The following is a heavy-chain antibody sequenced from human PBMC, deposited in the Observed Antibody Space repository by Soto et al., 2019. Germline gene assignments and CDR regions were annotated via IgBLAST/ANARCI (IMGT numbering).Heavy chain of an antibody. CDR1: GYSFTSYL. Sequence: GESLKLSCTGSGYSFTSYLISWVRQMPGKGLEWMGRIDPSDSYTNYSPSFQGHVTISADKSISTAYLQWSSLKASDTAMYYCASLSHCSSTSCYHAYYFDYWGQGTLVTVSS. CDR3: ASLSHCSSTSCYHAYYFDY. D-gene: IGHD2-2*01. V-gene: IGHV5-10-1*01. CDR2: IDPSDSYT. J-gene: IGHJ4*02.